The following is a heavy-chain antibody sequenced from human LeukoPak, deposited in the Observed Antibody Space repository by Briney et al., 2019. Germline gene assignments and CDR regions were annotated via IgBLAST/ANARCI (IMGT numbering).Heavy chain of an antibody. CDR2: IYPGDSAT. CDR3: ATVWSANIVGRPVLSKYVDY. V-gene: IGHV5-51*01. D-gene: IGHD3-10*01. J-gene: IGHJ4*02. Sequence: GQSLKISFKGSGSTFSKYWIAWVRQKPGNGLEWMGIIYPGDSATRYSPSFQGQVTISVDKSISTAYLQWPSLKATDRAMHSCATVWSANIVGRPVLSKYVDYWGQGTLVTVSS. CDR1: GSTFSKYW.